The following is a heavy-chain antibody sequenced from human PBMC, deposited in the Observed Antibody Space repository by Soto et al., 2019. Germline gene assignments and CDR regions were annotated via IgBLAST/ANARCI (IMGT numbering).Heavy chain of an antibody. CDR1: GFTFSSYS. Sequence: PGGSLRLSCAASGFTFSSYSMNWVRQAPGKGLEWVSYISSSSSTIYYADSVKGRFTISRDNAKNSLYLQMNSLRAEDTAVYYCARATAMVPENYYYYYGMDVWGQGTTVTVSS. CDR2: ISSSSSTI. CDR3: ARATAMVPENYYYYYGMDV. J-gene: IGHJ6*02. V-gene: IGHV3-48*01. D-gene: IGHD5-18*01.